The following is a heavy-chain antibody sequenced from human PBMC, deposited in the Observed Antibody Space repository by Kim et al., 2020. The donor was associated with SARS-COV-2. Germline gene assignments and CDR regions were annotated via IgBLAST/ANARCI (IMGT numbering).Heavy chain of an antibody. D-gene: IGHD3-16*01. V-gene: IGHV5-51*01. Sequence: SYSPSFRGQVTTSADKSTTTAYLQWSSLKASDTAMYYCARSAGPYDYYFDYWGQGTLVTVSS. J-gene: IGHJ4*02. CDR3: ARSAGPYDYYFDY.